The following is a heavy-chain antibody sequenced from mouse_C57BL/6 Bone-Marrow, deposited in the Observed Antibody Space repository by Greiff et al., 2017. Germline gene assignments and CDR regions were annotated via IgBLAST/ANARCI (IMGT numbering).Heavy chain of an antibody. CDR1: GYTFTDYE. Sequence: QVHVKQSGAELVRPGASVTLSCKASGYTFTDYEMHWVKQTPVHGLEWIGAIDPETGGTAYNQKFKGKAILTADKSSSTAYMELRSLTSEDSAVYYCTTLYYGSSYGAMDYWGKGTSVTVSS. CDR2: IDPETGGT. J-gene: IGHJ4*01. V-gene: IGHV1-15*01. D-gene: IGHD1-1*01. CDR3: TTLYYGSSYGAMDY.